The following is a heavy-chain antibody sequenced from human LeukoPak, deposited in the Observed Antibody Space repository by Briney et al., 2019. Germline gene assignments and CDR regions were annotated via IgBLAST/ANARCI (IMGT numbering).Heavy chain of an antibody. Sequence: SETLSLTCAVYGGSFSGYYWSWIRQPPGKGLEWIGEINHSGSTNYNPSLKSRVTISVDTSKNQFSLKLSSVTAADTAVYYCARGQQNLNYYDSSGYRIFDYWGQGTLVTVSS. V-gene: IGHV4-34*01. J-gene: IGHJ4*02. D-gene: IGHD3-22*01. CDR1: GGSFSGYY. CDR2: INHSGST. CDR3: ARGQQNLNYYDSSGYRIFDY.